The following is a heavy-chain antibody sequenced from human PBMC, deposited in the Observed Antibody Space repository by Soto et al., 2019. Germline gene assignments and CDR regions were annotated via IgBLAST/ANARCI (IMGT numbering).Heavy chain of an antibody. V-gene: IGHV4-4*02. D-gene: IGHD5-12*01. J-gene: IGHJ4*02. CDR2: IYHSGST. CDR1: SGSISSSNW. CDR3: ARGCQVDIVAKGGPYYFDY. Sequence: QVQLQESGPGLVKPSGTLSLTCAVSSGSISSSNWWSWVRQPPGKGLEWIGEIYHSGSTNYNPSLNSRVTISVDKSKNQFSLKLSSVTAADTAVYYCARGCQVDIVAKGGPYYFDYWGQGTLVTVSS.